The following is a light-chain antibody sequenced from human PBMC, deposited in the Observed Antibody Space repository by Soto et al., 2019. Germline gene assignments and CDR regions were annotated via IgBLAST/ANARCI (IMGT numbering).Light chain of an antibody. CDR2: DVS. Sequence: QSVLAQPASVSGSPGQSITISCTGTSSDVGGYNYVSWYQQHPDKAPKLMIYDVSNRPSGVSNRFSGSKSGNTASLTISGLQAEDEADYYCSLYTSRSTLRYVFGTGSKVTVL. V-gene: IGLV2-14*01. CDR3: SLYTSRSTLRYV. CDR1: SSDVGGYNY. J-gene: IGLJ1*01.